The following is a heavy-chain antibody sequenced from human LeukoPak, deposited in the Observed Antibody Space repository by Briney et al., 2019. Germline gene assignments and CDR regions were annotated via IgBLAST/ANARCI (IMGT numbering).Heavy chain of an antibody. CDR3: ARGAPPHYYGSGNYYPYYFDY. CDR1: GFTFSSYD. D-gene: IGHD3-10*01. J-gene: IGHJ4*02. Sequence: GGSLRLSCAASGFTFSSYDMHWVRQATGEGLEWVSGIGIAGDTFYAGSVKGRFTISRENAKNSLYLQMNSLRAGDTAVYYCARGAPPHYYGSGNYYPYYFDYWGQGTLVTVSS. V-gene: IGHV3-13*01. CDR2: IGIAGDT.